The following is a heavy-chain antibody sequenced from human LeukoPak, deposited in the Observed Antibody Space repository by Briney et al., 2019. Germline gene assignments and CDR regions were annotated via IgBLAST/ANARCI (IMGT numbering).Heavy chain of an antibody. J-gene: IGHJ4*02. D-gene: IGHD3-3*01. CDR1: GFTFSSYW. CDR3: ARVSAEWLLFY. V-gene: IGHV3-7*01. CDR2: IKQDGGEK. Sequence: GGSLRLSCAASGFTFSSYWMTWVRQAPGKGLEWVANIKQDGGEKYYLDSVKGRFTISRGNAKNSLYLQMNSLRAEDTAVYYCARVSAEWLLFYWGQGTLVTVSS.